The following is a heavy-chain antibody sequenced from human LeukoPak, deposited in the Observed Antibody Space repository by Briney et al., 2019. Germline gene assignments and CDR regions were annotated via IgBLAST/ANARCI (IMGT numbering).Heavy chain of an antibody. D-gene: IGHD3-9*01. CDR3: ARSKDILTGYCFDY. V-gene: IGHV1-2*02. CDR2: INPNSGGT. J-gene: IGHJ4*02. CDR1: GYTFTGYY. Sequence: ASVKVSCKASGYTFTGYYMHWVRQAPGQGLEWMGWINPNSGGTNYAQKFQGRVTMTRDTSISTAYMELSRLRSEDTAVYYCARSKDILTGYCFDYWGQGTLVTVSS.